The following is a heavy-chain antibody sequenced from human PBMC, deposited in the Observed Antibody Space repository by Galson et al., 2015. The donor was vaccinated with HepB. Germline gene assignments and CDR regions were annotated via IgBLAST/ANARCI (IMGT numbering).Heavy chain of an antibody. Sequence: SLRLSCAASGFTFTAYWMPWVRQAPGKGLEWVANINQDGSEKFYVGSVNGRFTISRDNAKNSMYLQMNSLRVEDTAVYYCARDRSSGWSLEYWGQGTLVTVSS. CDR2: INQDGSEK. J-gene: IGHJ4*02. D-gene: IGHD6-19*01. CDR3: ARDRSSGWSLEY. V-gene: IGHV3-7*03. CDR1: GFTFTAYW.